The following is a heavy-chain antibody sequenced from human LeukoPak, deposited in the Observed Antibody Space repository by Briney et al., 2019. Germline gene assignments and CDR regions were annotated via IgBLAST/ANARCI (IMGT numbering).Heavy chain of an antibody. J-gene: IGHJ4*02. Sequence: KPSETLSLTCSVSGGSISNYYWSSVRQPPGKALEWIGYIYYSGTTNYNPSLKSRVTMSADTSKNQFSLKLSSVTAADTAVYYGAGAPKGRGSYYYPFDYWGQGTLVTVSS. CDR3: AGAPKGRGSYYYPFDY. CDR2: IYYSGTT. CDR1: GGSISNYY. V-gene: IGHV4-59*08. D-gene: IGHD1-26*01.